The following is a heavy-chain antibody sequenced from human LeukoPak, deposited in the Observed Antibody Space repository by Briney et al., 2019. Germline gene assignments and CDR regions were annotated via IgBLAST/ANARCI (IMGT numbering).Heavy chain of an antibody. CDR1: RFTFSNYT. Sequence: GGSLRLSCAASRFTFSNYTMNWVRQAPGKGLEWVSSISSSSTYINYADSVKGRFTISRDNSKNTLYLQMNSLRAEDTAMYYCAKDSAYYYDSSGYYYDWGQGTLVTVSS. D-gene: IGHD3-22*01. CDR3: AKDSAYYYDSSGYYYD. J-gene: IGHJ4*02. CDR2: ISSSSTYI. V-gene: IGHV3-21*01.